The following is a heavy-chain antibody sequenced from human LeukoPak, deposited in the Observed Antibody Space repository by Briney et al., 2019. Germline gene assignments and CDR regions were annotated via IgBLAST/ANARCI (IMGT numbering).Heavy chain of an antibody. Sequence: KTSETLSLTCAVYGVSFSGYYWSWIRQPPGKGLEWIGEINHSGSTNYNPSLKSRVTISVDTSKNQFSLKLNSVTAADTAVYYCATTGYSSGWYLGYWGQGTLVTVPS. D-gene: IGHD6-19*01. J-gene: IGHJ4*02. CDR1: GVSFSGYY. CDR3: ATTGYSSGWYLGY. CDR2: INHSGST. V-gene: IGHV4-34*01.